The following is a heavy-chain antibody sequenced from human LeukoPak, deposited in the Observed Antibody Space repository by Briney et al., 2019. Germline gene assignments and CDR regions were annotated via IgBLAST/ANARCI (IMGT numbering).Heavy chain of an antibody. V-gene: IGHV4-34*01. J-gene: IGHJ6*02. CDR2: INHSGST. Sequence: PSETLSLTCAVYGGSFSGYYWSWIRQPPGKGLEWIGEINHSGSTNYNPSLKSRVTISVDTSKNQFSLKLSSVTAADTAVYYCARAGVVVPAALFPRYYYYGMDVWGQGTTVTVSS. CDR1: GGSFSGYY. D-gene: IGHD2-2*01. CDR3: ARAGVVVPAALFPRYYYYGMDV.